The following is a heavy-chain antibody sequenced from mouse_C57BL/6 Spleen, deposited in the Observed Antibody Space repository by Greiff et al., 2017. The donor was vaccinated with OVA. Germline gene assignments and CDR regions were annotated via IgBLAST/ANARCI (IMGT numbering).Heavy chain of an antibody. V-gene: IGHV1-82*01. J-gene: IGHJ4*01. CDR3: ARSGYAMDY. CDR1: GYAFSSSW. Sequence: VQLQQSGPELVKPGASVKISCKASGYAFSSSWMNWVKQRPGKGLEWIGRISPGDGDTNSNGKFKGKATLTADKSSSTAYMQLSSLTSEDSAVYFCARSGYAMDYWGQGTSVTVSS. D-gene: IGHD3-2*02. CDR2: ISPGDGDT.